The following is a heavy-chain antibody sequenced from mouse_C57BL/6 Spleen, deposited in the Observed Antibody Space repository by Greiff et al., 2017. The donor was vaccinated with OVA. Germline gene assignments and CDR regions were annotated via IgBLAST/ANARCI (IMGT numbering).Heavy chain of an antibody. CDR3: ASVYGSSPDWFAC. D-gene: IGHD1-1*01. CDR2: ISSGSSTI. Sequence: EVQLVESGGGLVKPGGSLKLSCAASGFTFSDYGMHWVRQAPEKGLEWVAYISSGSSTIYYADTVKGRFTISRDNAKNTLFLQMTSLRSEDTAMYYCASVYGSSPDWFACWGQGTLVTVSA. J-gene: IGHJ3*01. CDR1: GFTFSDYG. V-gene: IGHV5-17*01.